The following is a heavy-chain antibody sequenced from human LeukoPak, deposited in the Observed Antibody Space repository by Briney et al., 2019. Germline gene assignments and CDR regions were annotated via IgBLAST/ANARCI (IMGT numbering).Heavy chain of an antibody. Sequence: GGSLRLSCTASGFTFSSYEMNWVRQAPGKGLEWVSYISSSGSRMYYADSVKGRFTISRDNAKNSLYLQVHSLRAEDTAVYYCARDRDDSSGPHVFDIWGQGTMVTVSS. CDR2: ISSSGSRM. J-gene: IGHJ3*02. V-gene: IGHV3-48*03. D-gene: IGHD3-22*01. CDR1: GFTFSSYE. CDR3: ARDRDDSSGPHVFDI.